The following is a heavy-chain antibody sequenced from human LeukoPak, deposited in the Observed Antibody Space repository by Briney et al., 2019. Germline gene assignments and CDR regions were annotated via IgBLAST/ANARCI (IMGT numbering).Heavy chain of an antibody. CDR1: GFTFSSYS. Sequence: GGSLRLSCAASGFTFSSYSMNWVRQAPGKGLEWVSSISSSSSYIYYADSVKGRFTISRDNARNSLYLQMNSLRAEDTAVYYCARGGRSTYFDWSPDYWGQGTLVTVSS. CDR3: ARGGRSTYFDWSPDY. CDR2: ISSSSSYI. V-gene: IGHV3-21*01. D-gene: IGHD3-9*01. J-gene: IGHJ4*02.